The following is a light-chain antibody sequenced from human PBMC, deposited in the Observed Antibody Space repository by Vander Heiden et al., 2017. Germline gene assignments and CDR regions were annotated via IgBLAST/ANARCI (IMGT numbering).Light chain of an antibody. J-gene: IGKJ4*01. V-gene: IGKV3D-15*01. CDR3: QHENSRPIT. Sequence: EIVMTQSPATLSLSPGQRATLFCRASQNINKNLAWYQQRPGQAPRLLIYGASSRAAGIPARFSGSGSGTEFTLTISSLQPEDLGIYHCQHENSRPITFGGGTTVEIK. CDR1: QNINKN. CDR2: GAS.